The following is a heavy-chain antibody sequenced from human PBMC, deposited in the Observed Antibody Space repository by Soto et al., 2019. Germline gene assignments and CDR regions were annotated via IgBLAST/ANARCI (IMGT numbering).Heavy chain of an antibody. CDR1: GYTFTSYG. J-gene: IGHJ4*02. Sequence: QVQLVQSGAEVKKPGASVKVSCKASGYTFTSYGISWVRQAPGQGLEWMGWISAYNGNTNYAQKLQGRVTMTTDTSTSTAYMALRSLRSDDTAVYYCARASCSGGSCYSYYFDYWGQGTLVTVSS. CDR2: ISAYNGNT. D-gene: IGHD2-15*01. V-gene: IGHV1-18*01. CDR3: ARASCSGGSCYSYYFDY.